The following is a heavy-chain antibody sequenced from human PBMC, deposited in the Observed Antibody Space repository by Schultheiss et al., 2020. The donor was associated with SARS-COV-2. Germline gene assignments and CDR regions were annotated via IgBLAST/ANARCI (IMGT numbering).Heavy chain of an antibody. J-gene: IGHJ4*02. Sequence: GGSLRLSCAASGFTFSSYAMHWVRQAPGKGLEWVAVISYDGSNKYYADSVKGRFTISRDNSKNTLYLQMSSLTVEDTAVYYCGAYYSGGYPAYWGQGTLVTVSS. CDR3: GAYYSGGYPAY. D-gene: IGHD3-22*01. CDR1: GFTFSSYA. V-gene: IGHV3-30-3*01. CDR2: ISYDGSNK.